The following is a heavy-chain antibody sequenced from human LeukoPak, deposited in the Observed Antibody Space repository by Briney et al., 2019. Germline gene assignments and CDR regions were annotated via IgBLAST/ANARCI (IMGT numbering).Heavy chain of an antibody. CDR1: GFTFSGSL. J-gene: IGHJ6*03. D-gene: IGHD3-22*01. Sequence: GGSLRLSCAASGFTFSGSLIHWVRQASGKGLEWVGLVRSKANSYATSYSASVKGRFTISRDDSKNTAYLQMNSLNTEDTAVYYCTSRDNYDSSYYMDVWGKGTTVTVSS. V-gene: IGHV3-73*01. CDR3: TSRDNYDSSYYMDV. CDR2: VRSKANSYAT.